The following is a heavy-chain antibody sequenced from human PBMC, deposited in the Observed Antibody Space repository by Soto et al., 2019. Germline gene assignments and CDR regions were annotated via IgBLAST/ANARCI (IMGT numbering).Heavy chain of an antibody. CDR1: CGSISGYY. CDR2: VYYSGST. D-gene: IGHD5-12*01. Sequence: SETLSLTCTISCGSISGYYWSWIRQPPGKGLEWIGYVYYSGSTNYNPSLESRVTISMDTSKNQFSLKLTSVTAADTAVYYCAKYRRTEADGYTLDSWGYGTLVTVSS. CDR3: AKYRRTEADGYTLDS. J-gene: IGHJ5*01. V-gene: IGHV4-59*01.